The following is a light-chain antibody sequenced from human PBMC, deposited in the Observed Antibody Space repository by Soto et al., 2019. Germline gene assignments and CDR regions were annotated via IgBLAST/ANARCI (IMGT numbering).Light chain of an antibody. CDR2: DVS. CDR3: SSYTSSNLRDVV. J-gene: IGLJ2*01. Sequence: QSALTQPASVSGSPGQSITISCTGTSSDVAGDNFVSWYQQHPGKAPKVLIYDVSNRPSGVANRFSGTKSGNTASLPISGLQAEEDAAYYCSSYTSSNLRDVVFGGGTKLTVL. CDR1: SSDVAGDNF. V-gene: IGLV2-14*03.